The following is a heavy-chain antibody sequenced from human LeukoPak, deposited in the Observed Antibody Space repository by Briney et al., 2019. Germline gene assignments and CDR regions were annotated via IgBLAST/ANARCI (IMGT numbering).Heavy chain of an antibody. V-gene: IGHV1-69*04. CDR3: ARDQGYYDFWSGRRYFDY. CDR2: VIPIFGIA. Sequence: SVKVSCKASGGTFSSYAISWVRQAPGQGLEWMGRVIPIFGIANYAQKFQGRVTITADKSTSTAYMELSSLRSEDTAVYYCARDQGYYDFWSGRRYFDYWGQGTLVTVSS. D-gene: IGHD3-3*01. CDR1: GGTFSSYA. J-gene: IGHJ4*02.